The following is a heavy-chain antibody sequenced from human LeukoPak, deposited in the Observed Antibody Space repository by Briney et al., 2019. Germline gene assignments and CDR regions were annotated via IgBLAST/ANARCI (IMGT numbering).Heavy chain of an antibody. V-gene: IGHV1-8*01. CDR3: ARSFGSGYYYLFDY. CDR1: GYTFTSYD. CDR2: MNPNSGNT. D-gene: IGHD3-22*01. Sequence: ASVKVSCKASGYTFTSYDINWVRQATGQGLEWMGWMNPNSGNTGYAQKFQGRVTMTRNTSISAAYMELSSLRSEDTAVYYCARSFGSGYYYLFDYWGQGTLVTVSS. J-gene: IGHJ4*02.